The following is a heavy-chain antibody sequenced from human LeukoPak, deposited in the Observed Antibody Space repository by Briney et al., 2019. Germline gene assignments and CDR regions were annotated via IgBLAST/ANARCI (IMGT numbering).Heavy chain of an antibody. CDR1: GFTFSSYG. D-gene: IGHD3-10*01. V-gene: IGHV3-30*18. CDR3: AKDRYGSGSYYGYFDY. CDR2: ISYDGSNK. J-gene: IGHJ4*02. Sequence: GRSLRLSCAASGFTFSSYGMHWVRQAPGKGLAWVAVISYDGSNKYYADSVKGRFTISRDNSKNTLYLQMNSLRAEDTAVYYCAKDRYGSGSYYGYFDYWGQGTLVTVSS.